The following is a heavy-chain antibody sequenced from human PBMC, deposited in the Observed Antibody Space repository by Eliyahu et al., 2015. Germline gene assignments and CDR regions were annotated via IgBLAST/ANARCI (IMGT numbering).Heavy chain of an antibody. V-gene: IGHV3-23*01. CDR2: ISVSGVSK. CDR1: GFXFGNYG. CDR3: AKDAFPRFRPDYADS. D-gene: IGHD2/OR15-2a*01. J-gene: IGHJ4*02. Sequence: EVQLLESGGGLVQPGGSLRLSCXASGFXFGNYGMXWVRQXPGKGLGWVSAISVSGVSKYYIDSVKGRFTISRDNSKNTLYLQMSSLRAEDTAVYFCAKDAFPRFRPDYADSWGQGTLVTVSS.